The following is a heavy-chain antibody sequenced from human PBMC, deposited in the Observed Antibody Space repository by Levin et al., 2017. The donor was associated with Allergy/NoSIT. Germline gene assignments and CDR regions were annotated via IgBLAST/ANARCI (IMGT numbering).Heavy chain of an antibody. CDR2: ISYDGSNK. Sequence: GGSLRLSCAASGFTFSSYGMHWVRQAPGKGLEWVAVISYDGSNKYYADSVKGRFTISRDNSKNTLYLQMNSLRAEDTAVYYCAKTYYYDSSGYPAYYFDYWGQGTLVTVSS. D-gene: IGHD3-22*01. CDR3: AKTYYYDSSGYPAYYFDY. J-gene: IGHJ4*02. CDR1: GFTFSSYG. V-gene: IGHV3-30*18.